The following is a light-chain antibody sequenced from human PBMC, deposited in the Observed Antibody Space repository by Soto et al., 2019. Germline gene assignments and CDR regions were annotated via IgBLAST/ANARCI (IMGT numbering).Light chain of an antibody. CDR2: NNN. V-gene: IGLV1-44*01. CDR1: SSNIETNT. CDR3: AVWDDSLSVLV. Sequence: QSALTQPPSASGTPGQRVTISGSGSSSNIETNTVDWYQHLPGTAPKVLIFNNNQRPSGVPDRFSGSKSGTSASLAISGLQSEDEADYYCAVWDDSLSVLVFGGGTKLTVL. J-gene: IGLJ2*01.